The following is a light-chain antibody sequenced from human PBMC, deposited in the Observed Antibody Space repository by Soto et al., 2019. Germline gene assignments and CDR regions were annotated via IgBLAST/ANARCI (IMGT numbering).Light chain of an antibody. CDR3: QHYNSYSEA. Sequence: DIQMTQKPSTLSGSVGDRVTITCRASQTISSWLAWYQQKPGKAPKLLIYKASTLKSGVPSRFSGSGSGTEFTLTISSLQPDDFATYYCQHYNSYSEAFGQRSMA. CDR1: QTISSW. V-gene: IGKV1-5*03. J-gene: IGKJ1*01. CDR2: KAS.